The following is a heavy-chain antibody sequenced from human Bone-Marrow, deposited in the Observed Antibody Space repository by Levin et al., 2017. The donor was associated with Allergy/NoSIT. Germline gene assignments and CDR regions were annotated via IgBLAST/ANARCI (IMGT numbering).Heavy chain of an antibody. J-gene: IGHJ4*02. D-gene: IGHD2-21*02. CDR2: ISSSGSII. CDR1: GFTFSDYY. CDR3: ARVTRCGGDCYFLDF. Sequence: GGSLRLSCVTSGFTFSDYYMSWIRRAPGKGLEWVSYISSSGSIIYYGDSVKGRLTISRDNAKNSLFLQMNSLRVEDTAVYYWARVTRCGGDCYFLDFWGQGALVTVSP. V-gene: IGHV3-11*01.